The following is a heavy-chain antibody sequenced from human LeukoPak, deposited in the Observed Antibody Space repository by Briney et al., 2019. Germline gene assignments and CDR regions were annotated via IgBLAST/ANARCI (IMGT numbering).Heavy chain of an antibody. J-gene: IGHJ4*02. D-gene: IGHD6-19*01. CDR2: INQGGGQT. CDR3: ATEGSGWSPFDY. V-gene: IGHV3-7*01. CDR1: GFTLSSYW. Sequence: QSGGSLRLSCAASGFTLSSYWMSWVRQAPGKGLEWVANINQGGGQTYYVDSVKGRFTISRDNAKNSLSLQMNSLRAEDTAVYYCATEGSGWSPFDYWGQGTLVTVSS.